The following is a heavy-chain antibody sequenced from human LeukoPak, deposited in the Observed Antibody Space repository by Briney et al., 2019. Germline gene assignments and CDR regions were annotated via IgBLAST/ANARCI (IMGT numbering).Heavy chain of an antibody. J-gene: IGHJ4*02. CDR1: GYIFTSYF. Sequence: ASVKVSCTASGYIFTSYFMHWVRHAPGQGLEWMGLINPSGGSTIYAQKFQGRVSMTAGTSTDTVYMELSSLRSEDTAVYYCATEGKMGRGVYIDYWGQGTLVTVSS. CDR2: INPSGGST. CDR3: ATEGKMGRGVYIDY. V-gene: IGHV1-46*01. D-gene: IGHD3-10*01.